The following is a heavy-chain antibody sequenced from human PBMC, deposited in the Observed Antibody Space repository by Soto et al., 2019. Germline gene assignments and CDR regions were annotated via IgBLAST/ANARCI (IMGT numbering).Heavy chain of an antibody. CDR2: INAGNGNT. CDR3: AAPNGPTLEWLLGNYGMDV. Sequence: ASGKVSCKASGYTFTSYAMHWVRQAPGQRLEWMGWINAGNGNTKYSQKFQGRVTITRDTSASTAYMELSSLRSEDTAVYYCAAPNGPTLEWLLGNYGMDVWGQGTTVTVS. V-gene: IGHV1-3*01. CDR1: GYTFTSYA. D-gene: IGHD3-3*01. J-gene: IGHJ6*02.